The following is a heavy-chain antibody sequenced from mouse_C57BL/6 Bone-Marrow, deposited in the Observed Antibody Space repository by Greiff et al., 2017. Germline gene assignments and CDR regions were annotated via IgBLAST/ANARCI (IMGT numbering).Heavy chain of an antibody. V-gene: IGHV1-78*01. CDR3: ARAGVPTIWYFDV. D-gene: IGHD5-1*01. J-gene: IGHJ1*03. Sequence: VKLVESDAELVKPGASVKISCKVSGYTFTDHTIHWMKQRPEQGLEWIGYIYPRDGSTKYNEKFKGKATLTADKSSSTAYMQLNSLTSEDSAVYFCARAGVPTIWYFDVWGTGTTVTVSS. CDR1: GYTFTDHT. CDR2: IYPRDGST.